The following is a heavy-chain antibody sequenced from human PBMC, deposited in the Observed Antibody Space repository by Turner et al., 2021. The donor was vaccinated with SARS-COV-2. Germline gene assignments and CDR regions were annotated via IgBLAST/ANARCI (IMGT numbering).Heavy chain of an antibody. J-gene: IGHJ4*02. CDR2: IRGSGDST. V-gene: IGHV3-23*01. Sequence: EVQLLESGGDLVQPGGSLRLSCAASGFTFSNYAMTWVRQAPGKGLEWVSGIRGSGDSTFSADSVKGRFTISRDNSKHTLFLQMNSLRAEDTAVYYCAKDYAYYGSGSYPDYWGQGTLVTVSS. CDR3: AKDYAYYGSGSYPDY. CDR1: GFTFSNYA. D-gene: IGHD3-10*01.